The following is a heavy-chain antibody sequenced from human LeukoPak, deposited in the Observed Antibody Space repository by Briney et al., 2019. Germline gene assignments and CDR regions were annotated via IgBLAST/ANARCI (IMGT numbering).Heavy chain of an antibody. CDR2: INPNSGGT. V-gene: IGHV1-2*02. CDR1: GYTFTGYY. J-gene: IGHJ5*02. CDR3: ARERGYCSSTSCYTGMRRWFDP. Sequence: ASVNVSCKASGYTFTGYYMHWVRQAPGQGLEWMGWINPNSGGTNYAQKFQGRVTMTRDTSISTAYMELSRLRSDDTAVYYCARERGYCSSTSCYTGMRRWFDPWGQGTLVTVSS. D-gene: IGHD2-2*02.